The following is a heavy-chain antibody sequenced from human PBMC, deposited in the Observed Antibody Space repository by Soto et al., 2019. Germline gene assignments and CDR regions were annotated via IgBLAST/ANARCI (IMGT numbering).Heavy chain of an antibody. D-gene: IGHD6-19*01. CDR3: ARRDSSGWYYFHY. CDR2: IYYSGST. Sequence: SETLSLTCSVSGGSISSSTYYWGWIRQPPGKGLEWIGSIYYSGSTYYNPSLKSRVTISVDTSKNQFSLKLSSVTAADTAVYYCARRDSSGWYYFHYWGQGTLVTVSS. CDR1: GGSISSSTYY. J-gene: IGHJ4*02. V-gene: IGHV4-39*01.